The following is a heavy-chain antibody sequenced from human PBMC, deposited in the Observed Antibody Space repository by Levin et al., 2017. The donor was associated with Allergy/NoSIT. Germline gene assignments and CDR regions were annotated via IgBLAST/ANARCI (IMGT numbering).Heavy chain of an antibody. V-gene: IGHV1-18*01. Sequence: ASVKVSCKASGYTFTSYGISWVRQAPGQGLEWMGWISAYNGNTNYAQKLQGRVTMTTDTSTSTAYMELRSLRSDDTAVYYCARSNYCSSTSCSKNYYYYYGMDVWGQGTTVTVSS. CDR3: ARSNYCSSTSCSKNYYYYYGMDV. D-gene: IGHD2-2*01. CDR1: GYTFTSYG. CDR2: ISAYNGNT. J-gene: IGHJ6*02.